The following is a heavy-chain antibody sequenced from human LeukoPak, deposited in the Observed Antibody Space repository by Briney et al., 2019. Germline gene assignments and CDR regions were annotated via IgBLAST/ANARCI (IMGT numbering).Heavy chain of an antibody. CDR3: AKEHETSGPTVTLFDY. Sequence: PGGSLRLSRAASGFTFSSYWMSWVRQAPGKGLEWVASIDQDGSEKYYLESVKGRFTISRDNAKNSLFVQMNSLRAEDTAVYYCAKEHETSGPTVTLFDYWGQGTLVTVSS. V-gene: IGHV3-7*01. D-gene: IGHD4-17*01. CDR2: IDQDGSEK. CDR1: GFTFSSYW. J-gene: IGHJ4*02.